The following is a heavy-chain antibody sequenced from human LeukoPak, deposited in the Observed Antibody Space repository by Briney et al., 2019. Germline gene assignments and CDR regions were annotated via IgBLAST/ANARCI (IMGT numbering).Heavy chain of an antibody. Sequence: GGSLRLSCAASGFTFSSYSMNWVRQAPGKGLEWVSYISISSMSIYYADSVKGRFTISRDNSKNTLYLQMNSLRAEDTAVYYCAREMVDSGWHLYYYYYGMDVWGQGTTVTVSS. J-gene: IGHJ6*02. CDR2: ISISSMSI. CDR1: GFTFSSYS. D-gene: IGHD6-19*01. V-gene: IGHV3-48*01. CDR3: AREMVDSGWHLYYYYYGMDV.